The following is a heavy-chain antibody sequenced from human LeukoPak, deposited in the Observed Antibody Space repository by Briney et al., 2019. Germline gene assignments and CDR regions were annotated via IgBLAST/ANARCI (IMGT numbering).Heavy chain of an antibody. D-gene: IGHD1-7*01. J-gene: IGHJ4*02. Sequence: PGGSLRLSCAASGFTFSSYSMNWVRQAPGKGLEWVSSISSSSSYIYHADSVKGRFTISRDNAKNSLYLQMNSLRAEDTAVYYCARGGVGTNFDYWGQGTLVTVSS. CDR3: ARGGVGTNFDY. CDR2: ISSSSSYI. CDR1: GFTFSSYS. V-gene: IGHV3-21*01.